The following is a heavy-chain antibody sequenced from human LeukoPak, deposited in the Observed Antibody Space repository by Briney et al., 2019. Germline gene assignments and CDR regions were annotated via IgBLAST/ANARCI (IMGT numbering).Heavy chain of an antibody. J-gene: IGHJ1*01. D-gene: IGHD2-15*01. Sequence: GGSLRLSCAASGFTFSSYWMHWVRQAPGKGLVWVSRINSDGSSTSYADSVKGRFTISRDNAKNTLYLLMNSLRAEDTAVYYCASSYCSGGSCYLEYFQHWGQGTLVTVSS. CDR3: ASSYCSGGSCYLEYFQH. V-gene: IGHV3-74*01. CDR2: INSDGSST. CDR1: GFTFSSYW.